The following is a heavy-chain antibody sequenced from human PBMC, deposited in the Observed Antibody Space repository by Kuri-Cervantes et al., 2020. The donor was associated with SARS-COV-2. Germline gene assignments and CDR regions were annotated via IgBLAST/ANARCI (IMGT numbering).Heavy chain of an antibody. Sequence: GESLKISCAASGFTFSSYAMTWVRQAPGKGLEWVSSISGTGGTTFYADSVKGRATISRDNSKNTLFLQMNNLRAEDTAVYYCASGTFVFDYWGQGTLVTVSS. CDR1: GFTFSSYA. V-gene: IGHV3-23*01. CDR2: ISGTGGTT. CDR3: ASGTFVFDY. D-gene: IGHD3-16*01. J-gene: IGHJ4*02.